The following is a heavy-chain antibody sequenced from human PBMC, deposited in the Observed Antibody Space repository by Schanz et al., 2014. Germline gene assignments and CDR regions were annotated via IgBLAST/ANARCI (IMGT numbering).Heavy chain of an antibody. J-gene: IGHJ4*02. V-gene: IGHV3-30*04. CDR3: VREVGAAAGLAWGLDY. CDR2: ISYDGSNK. CDR1: GFTFSSYA. D-gene: IGHD6-13*01. Sequence: QVQLVESGGGVVQPGRSLRLSCAASGFTFSSYAIHWVRQAPGKGLEWVAVISYDGSNKYYADSVKGRFTISRDNSKNTLYLQMNSLRAEDTAVYYCVREVGAAAGLAWGLDYWGRGTLVTVSS.